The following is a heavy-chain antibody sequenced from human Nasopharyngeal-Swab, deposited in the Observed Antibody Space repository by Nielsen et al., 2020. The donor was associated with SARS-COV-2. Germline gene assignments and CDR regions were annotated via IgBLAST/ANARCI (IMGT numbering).Heavy chain of an antibody. Sequence: WVRQAPGQGLEWMGWMNPNSGNTGYAQKFQGRATMTRNTSISTAYMELSSLRSEDTAVYYCARALTVDTAMVIYYYYYGMDVWGQGTTVTVSS. CDR3: ARALTVDTAMVIYYYYYGMDV. CDR2: MNPNSGNT. V-gene: IGHV1-8*01. D-gene: IGHD5-18*01. J-gene: IGHJ6*02.